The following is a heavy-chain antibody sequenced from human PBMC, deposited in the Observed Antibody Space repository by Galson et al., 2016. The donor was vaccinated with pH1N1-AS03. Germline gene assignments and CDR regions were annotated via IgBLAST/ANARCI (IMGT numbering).Heavy chain of an antibody. CDR3: VKDGGDGGAFVH. D-gene: IGHD2-21*01. CDR2: IRHDETSK. V-gene: IGHV3-30*02. CDR1: GFTFSSFG. Sequence: SPRLSCAASGFTFSSFGMHWVRQAPGRGVEWMAFIRHDETSKYYADSVRGRFTITGDISRNTLYLPMNGLTSDHTAVYYCVKDGGDGGAFVHWGQGTLVTVSS. J-gene: IGHJ4*02.